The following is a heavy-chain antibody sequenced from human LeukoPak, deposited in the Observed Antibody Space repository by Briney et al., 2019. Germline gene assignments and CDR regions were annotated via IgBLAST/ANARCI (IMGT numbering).Heavy chain of an antibody. CDR3: ARDMEDYGGNSFDS. J-gene: IGHJ5*01. D-gene: IGHD4-23*01. V-gene: IGHV1-2*02. Sequence: ASVKVSCKASGYTFIDYYMHWVRQAPGKGLEWMGWINPYSGGTNYTQKFKGRVTPTRDTSINTVYMEVSGLRSDDTAVYYCARDMEDYGGNSFDSWGQGTLVIVPS. CDR2: INPYSGGT. CDR1: GYTFIDYY.